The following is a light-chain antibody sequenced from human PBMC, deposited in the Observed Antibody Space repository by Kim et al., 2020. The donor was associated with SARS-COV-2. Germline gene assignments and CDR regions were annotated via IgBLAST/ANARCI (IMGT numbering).Light chain of an antibody. J-gene: IGKJ4*01. CDR2: GAS. V-gene: IGKV3-20*01. CDR1: QRISGNS. CDR3: QHYGGPRFT. Sequence: EIVLTQYPVTLSLSPGERATLSCRASQRISGNSLAWYQQKPGQAPRLLLYGASDTATRLPDRFSVSRSGTSFTPTTSSLVPEDFAVYYCQHYGGPRFTFGGGTKVYIK.